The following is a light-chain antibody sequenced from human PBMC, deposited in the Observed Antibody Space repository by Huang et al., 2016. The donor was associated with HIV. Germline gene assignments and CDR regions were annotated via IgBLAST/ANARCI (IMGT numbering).Light chain of an antibody. CDR2: LGS. V-gene: IGKV2-28*01. Sequence: DIVLTQSPLSLPVTPGEPASISCRSSQSLLHSKGYNFLDWYLQKPGQSPQVLIYLGSNRASGVPERVSGSGSGTDFTLKISRVEAEDVGVYYCMQTLQTPLTFGGGTKVEIK. CDR3: MQTLQTPLT. CDR1: QSLLHSKGYNF. J-gene: IGKJ4*01.